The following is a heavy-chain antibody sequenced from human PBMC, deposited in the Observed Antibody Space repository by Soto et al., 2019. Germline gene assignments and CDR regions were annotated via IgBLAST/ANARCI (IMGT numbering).Heavy chain of an antibody. J-gene: IGHJ4*02. V-gene: IGHV3-48*01. CDR3: ARDYNDFWSGHVDY. CDR1: GFRFSDYS. CDR2: ISSSSFII. Sequence: EVHLVESGGRVVQPGGSLRLSCAASGFRFSDYSMNWVRQAPGRGLEWVSYISSSSFIIHYADSVEGRFAISRDNAKNALYLQMNSLRAEDTAVYYWARDYNDFWSGHVDYWGQGALVTVSS. D-gene: IGHD3-3*01.